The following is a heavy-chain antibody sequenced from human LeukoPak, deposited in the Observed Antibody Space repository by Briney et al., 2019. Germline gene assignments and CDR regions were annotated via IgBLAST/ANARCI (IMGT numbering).Heavy chain of an antibody. CDR1: GFTVSSYG. D-gene: IGHD3-16*01. J-gene: IGHJ6*02. CDR2: ISYDGSNK. CDR3: ARDMTYYYGMDV. V-gene: IGHV3-30*03. Sequence: GGSLRLSCAASGFTVSSYGMHWVRQAPGKGREWVAVISYDGSNKYYADSGKGRFTISRDNSKNTLYLQMNSLRAEDTAVYYCARDMTYYYGMDVWGQGTTVTVSS.